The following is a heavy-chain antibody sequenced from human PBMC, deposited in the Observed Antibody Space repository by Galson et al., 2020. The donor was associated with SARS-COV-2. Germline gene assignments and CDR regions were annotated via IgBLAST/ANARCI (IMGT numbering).Heavy chain of an antibody. V-gene: IGHV3-73*01. D-gene: IGHD3-22*01. CDR3: TSPYYDSSGYEAEGFFDY. J-gene: IGHJ4*02. Sequence: GGSLRLSCAASGFTFSGSAMHWVRQASGKGLEWVGRIRSKANSYATAYAASVKGRFTISRDDSKNTAYLQMNSLKTEDTAVYYCTSPYYDSSGYEAEGFFDYWGQGTLVTVSS. CDR1: GFTFSGSA. CDR2: IRSKANSYAT.